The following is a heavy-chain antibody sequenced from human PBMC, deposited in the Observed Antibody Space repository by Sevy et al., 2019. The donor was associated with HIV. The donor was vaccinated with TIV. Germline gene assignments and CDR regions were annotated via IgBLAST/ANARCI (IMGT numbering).Heavy chain of an antibody. D-gene: IGHD2-2*01. CDR2: INHSGST. Sequence: SETLSLTCAVHGGSFSGYYWYWIRQPPGKGLEWIGEINHSGSTNYNPSLKSRVTISVDTSKNQFSLKLSSVTAADTAVYYCARSPPIVVVPGAPSWFDPWGQGTLVTVSS. CDR1: GGSFSGYY. V-gene: IGHV4-34*01. CDR3: ARSPPIVVVPGAPSWFDP. J-gene: IGHJ5*02.